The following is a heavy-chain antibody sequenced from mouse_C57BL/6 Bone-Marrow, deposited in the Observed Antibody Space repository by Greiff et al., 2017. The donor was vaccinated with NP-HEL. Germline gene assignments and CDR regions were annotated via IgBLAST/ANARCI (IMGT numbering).Heavy chain of an antibody. J-gene: IGHJ1*03. Sequence: DVHLVESGGGLVQPGGSLKLSCAASGFTFSDYYMYWVRQTPEKRLEWVAYISNGGGSTYYPDTVKGRFTISRDNAKNTLYLQMSRLKSEDTAMYYCARQDYDYDGYWYFDVWGTGTTVTVSS. CDR3: ARQDYDYDGYWYFDV. CDR2: ISNGGGST. D-gene: IGHD2-4*01. CDR1: GFTFSDYY. V-gene: IGHV5-12*01.